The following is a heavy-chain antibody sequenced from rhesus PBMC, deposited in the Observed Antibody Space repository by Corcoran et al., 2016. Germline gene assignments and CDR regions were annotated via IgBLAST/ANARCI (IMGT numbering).Heavy chain of an antibody. CDR1: GGSISSGYYY. V-gene: IGHV4-122*02. CDR2: ITYSGST. CDR3: ARDRNGWNNVSY. D-gene: IGHD1-20*01. J-gene: IGHJ4*01. Sequence: QVQLQESGPGLVKPSETLSLTCAVSGGSISSGYYYWSWNRQPPGQGLEWIEYITYSGSTSYNPSLKSRVTISRDTSKNQFSLKLSSVTAADTAVYYCARDRNGWNNVSYWGQGVLVTVSS.